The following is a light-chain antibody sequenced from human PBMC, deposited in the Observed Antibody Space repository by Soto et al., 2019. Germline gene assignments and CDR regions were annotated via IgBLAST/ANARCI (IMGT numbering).Light chain of an antibody. Sequence: DIHMTQSPSTLSASVGDRVTITCRASQSISIWLAWYQQKPGKAPNLLIYKTSNLETGVPSRFSGSGSGKEFTLTISSLQPDDFATYYCQHWNDYSWTFGQGTKVEVK. CDR3: QHWNDYSWT. V-gene: IGKV1-5*03. CDR1: QSISIW. J-gene: IGKJ1*01. CDR2: KTS.